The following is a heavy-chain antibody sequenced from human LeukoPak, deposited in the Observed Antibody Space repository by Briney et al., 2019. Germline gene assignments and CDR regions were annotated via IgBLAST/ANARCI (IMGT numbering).Heavy chain of an antibody. Sequence: GGSLRLSCAASGFTFSSYSMTWVRQAPGKGLEWVSSISSSSGSIYHADSVKGRFTISRDNAKDSLYLQMNSLRAEDTAVYFCASGSGAPAYYVNPFDYWGQGTLVTVSS. CDR1: GFTFSSYS. V-gene: IGHV3-21*01. J-gene: IGHJ4*02. CDR2: ISSSSGSI. CDR3: ASGSGAPAYYVNPFDY. D-gene: IGHD3-10*02.